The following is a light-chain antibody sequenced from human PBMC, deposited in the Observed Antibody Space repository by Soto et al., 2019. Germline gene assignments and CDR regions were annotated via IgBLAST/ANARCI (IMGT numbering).Light chain of an antibody. J-gene: IGLJ1*01. CDR3: CAYAGNSFV. V-gene: IGLV2-11*01. Sequence: QSALTQPRSVSGSPGQSVSISCTGTSSDVDGYVYVSWYRQDPGKAPQCIIYDVYNRPSGVPDRFSGSKSGNTASLTVSGLQPEDEADYYCCAYAGNSFVFGSGTKVTVL. CDR1: SSDVDGYVY. CDR2: DVY.